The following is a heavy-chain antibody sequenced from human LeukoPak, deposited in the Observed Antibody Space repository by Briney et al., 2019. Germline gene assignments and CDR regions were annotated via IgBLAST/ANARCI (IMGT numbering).Heavy chain of an antibody. Sequence: PGGSLRLSCAASGFTFDGYAMHWVRQPPGKGLEWVSLISWDGGTTSYADSVKGRFTISRDNRKNSLYLQLNSLRAEDTALYYCAKGRGFYCGGDCYLDYWGQGTLVTVSS. V-gene: IGHV3-43D*03. CDR3: AKGRGFYCGGDCYLDY. J-gene: IGHJ4*02. D-gene: IGHD2-21*02. CDR2: ISWDGGTT. CDR1: GFTFDGYA.